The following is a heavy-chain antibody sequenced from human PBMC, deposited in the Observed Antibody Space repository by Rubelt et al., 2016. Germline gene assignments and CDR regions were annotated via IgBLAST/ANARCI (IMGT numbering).Heavy chain of an antibody. CDR2: IYYSGST. D-gene: IGHD3-22*01. J-gene: IGHJ5*02. V-gene: IGHV4-31*03. CDR1: GGSISSSSYY. CDR3: ARADYYDSSGYHNWFDP. Sequence: QLQLQESGPGLVKPSETLSLTCTVSGGSISSSSYYWSWIRQHPGKGLEWIGYIYYSGSTYYNPSLKGRVTISLDTVKNQFSPKVRSVTAADTAVYYCARADYYDSSGYHNWFDPWGQGTLVTVSS.